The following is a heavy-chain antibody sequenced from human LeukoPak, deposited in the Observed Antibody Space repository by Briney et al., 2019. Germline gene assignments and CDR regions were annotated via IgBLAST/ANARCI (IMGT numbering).Heavy chain of an antibody. V-gene: IGHV6-1*01. Sequence: SQTLSLTCAISGDSMTSNTAAWNWIRQSPSRGLEWLGRTYYRSKWCNDYALSVKSRTSINPDTSKNQFSLQLNSVTPEDTAVYYCARGRQWLNWFDPWGQGTLVTVSS. CDR1: GDSMTSNTAA. J-gene: IGHJ5*02. CDR2: TYYRSKWCN. CDR3: ARGRQWLNWFDP. D-gene: IGHD5-24*01.